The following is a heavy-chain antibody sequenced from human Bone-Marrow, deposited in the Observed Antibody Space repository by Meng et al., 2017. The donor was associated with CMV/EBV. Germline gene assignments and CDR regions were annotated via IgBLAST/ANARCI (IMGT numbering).Heavy chain of an antibody. J-gene: IGHJ4*02. V-gene: IGHV3-7*01. CDR3: ARDKRMIDY. CDR1: GFNFSSYA. D-gene: IGHD2-15*01. CDR2: IKQDGSEE. Sequence: GESLKISCADSGFNFSSYAMHWVRQAPGKGLEWVAKIKQDGSEEYYVDSVKGRFTISRDNAKNSLYLQMNSLRVEDTTVYYCARDKRMIDYWGQGTLVTVSS.